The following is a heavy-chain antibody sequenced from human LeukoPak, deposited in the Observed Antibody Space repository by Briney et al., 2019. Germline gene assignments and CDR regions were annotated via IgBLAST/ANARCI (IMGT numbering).Heavy chain of an antibody. CDR2: IYHSGST. CDR3: ARTYGDYRDYYFDY. J-gene: IGHJ4*02. D-gene: IGHD4-17*01. CDR1: GGSISSGGYY. V-gene: IGHV4-30-2*01. Sequence: SETLSLTCTVSGGSISSGGYYWSWIRQPPGKGLEWTGYIYHSGSTYYNPSLKSRVTISVDRSKNQFSLKLSSVTAADTAVYYCARTYGDYRDYYFDYWGQGTLVTVSS.